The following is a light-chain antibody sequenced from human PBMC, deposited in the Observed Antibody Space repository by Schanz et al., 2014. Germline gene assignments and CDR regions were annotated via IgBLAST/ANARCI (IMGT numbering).Light chain of an antibody. Sequence: SALTQPASVSGSPGQSITISCTGTSSDVGSYNLVSWYQHHPGKAPKLMIYEGSKRPSGVSNRFSGSGSGNTASLTISGLQAEDESNYSCCSYAGSTSVVFGGGTKLTVL. CDR3: CSYAGSTSVV. CDR1: SSDVGSYNL. V-gene: IGLV2-23*01. CDR2: EGS. J-gene: IGLJ2*01.